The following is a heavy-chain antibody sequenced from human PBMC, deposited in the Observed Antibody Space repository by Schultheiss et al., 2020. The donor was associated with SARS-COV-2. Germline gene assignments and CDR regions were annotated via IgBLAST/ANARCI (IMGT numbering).Heavy chain of an antibody. CDR2: ISGYNGNT. V-gene: IGHV1-18*04. D-gene: IGHD6-6*01. CDR3: ARGSIAARSFDY. Sequence: ASVKVSCKASGYTFTGYYMHWVRQAPGQGLEWMGWISGYNGNTNYAQKLQGRVTMTTDTSTSTAYMELRSLRSDDTAVYYCARGSIAARSFDYWGQGTLVTVSS. CDR1: GYTFTGYY. J-gene: IGHJ4*02.